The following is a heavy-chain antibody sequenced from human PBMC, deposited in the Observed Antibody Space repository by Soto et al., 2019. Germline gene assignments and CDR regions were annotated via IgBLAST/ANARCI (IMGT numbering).Heavy chain of an antibody. CDR3: ARPSGEFAHLDAFDI. V-gene: IGHV1-3*01. CDR1: GYTFTSYA. D-gene: IGHD3-10*01. J-gene: IGHJ3*02. CDR2: INAGNGNT. Sequence: GASVKVSCKASGYTFTSYAMHWVRQAPGQRLEWMGWINAGNGNTKYTQKLQGRVTITRDTSASTAYMELSSLRSEDTAVYYCARPSGEFAHLDAFDIWGQGTMVTVSS.